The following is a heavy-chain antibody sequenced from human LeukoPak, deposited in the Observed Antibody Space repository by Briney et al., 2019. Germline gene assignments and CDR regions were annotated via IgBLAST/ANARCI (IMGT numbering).Heavy chain of an antibody. D-gene: IGHD7-27*01. CDR2: INHSGST. V-gene: IGHV4-34*01. J-gene: IGHJ4*02. Sequence: SETLSLTCAVYGGSFSGYYWSWIRQPPGKGLEWIGEINHSGSTNYNPSLKSRVTISVDTSKNQFSLKLSSVTAADTAVYYCASGYWGLFDYWGQGTLVTVSS. CDR3: ASGYWGLFDY. CDR1: GGSFSGYY.